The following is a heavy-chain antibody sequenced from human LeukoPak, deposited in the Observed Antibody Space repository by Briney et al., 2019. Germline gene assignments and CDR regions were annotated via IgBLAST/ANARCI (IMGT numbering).Heavy chain of an antibody. J-gene: IGHJ4*02. CDR2: INWNGGSI. CDR3: ARVGIYGDYNRYFDY. Sequence: GGSLRLPCAASGFTFSNAWMSWVRQPPGKGLEWVSGINWNGGSIGYADSVKGRFTISRDNAKNSLFLQMNSLRAEDTALYFCARVGIYGDYNRYFDYWGQGTLVTVSS. D-gene: IGHD4-17*01. V-gene: IGHV3-20*04. CDR1: GFTFSNAW.